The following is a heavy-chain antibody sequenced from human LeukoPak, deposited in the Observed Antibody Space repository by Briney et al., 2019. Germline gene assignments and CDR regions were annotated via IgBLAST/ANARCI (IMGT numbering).Heavy chain of an antibody. CDR1: GFTFRSYS. V-gene: IGHV3-21*01. D-gene: IGHD3-9*01. CDR3: ARDLNYDILTGSLRAYFDS. Sequence: AGGSLRLSCVASGFTFRSYSMNWVRQAPGKGLEWVSSISGSSTYIYYADSVKGRFTISSDNANNSLYLQMNSLRADDTAVYYCARDLNYDILTGSLRAYFDSWGQGTRVTVSS. CDR2: ISGSSTYI. J-gene: IGHJ4*02.